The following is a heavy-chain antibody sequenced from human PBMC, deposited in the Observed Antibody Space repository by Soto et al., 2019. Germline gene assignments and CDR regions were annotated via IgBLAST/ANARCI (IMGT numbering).Heavy chain of an antibody. CDR2: IRSKAYGGTT. CDR3: TRETGLDIIPVQIDYYYNGMDV. Sequence: PGGSLRLSCTASGFTFDDYAMSWFRQAPGKGLEWVGFIRSKAYGGTTEYAASVKGRFTISRDDSKSIAYLQMNSLKTEDTAVYYCTRETGLDIIPVQIDYYYNGMDVWGQGTTVTVSS. V-gene: IGHV3-49*03. CDR1: GFTFDDYA. J-gene: IGHJ6*02. D-gene: IGHD3-3*01.